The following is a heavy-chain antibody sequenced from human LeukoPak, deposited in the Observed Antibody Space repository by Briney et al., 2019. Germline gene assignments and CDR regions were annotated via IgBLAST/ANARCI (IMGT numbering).Heavy chain of an antibody. CDR2: IYYTGDS. D-gene: IGHD3/OR15-3a*01. Sequence: SETLSLTCTVSDASISGSYWSWIRQSPGKGLEWVGYIYYTGDSNSNPSLKSRVAISLDTSKNQISLNIVSVTAADTAVYYCARDRLITEGAFDIWGQGTMVTVSS. J-gene: IGHJ3*02. V-gene: IGHV4-59*08. CDR3: ARDRLITEGAFDI. CDR1: DASISGSY.